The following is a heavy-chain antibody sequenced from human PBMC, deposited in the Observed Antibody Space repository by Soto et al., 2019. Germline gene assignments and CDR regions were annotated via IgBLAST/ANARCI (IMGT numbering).Heavy chain of an antibody. CDR1: GFSFSRYA. CDR2: ISGNDDST. D-gene: IGHD6-19*01. CDR3: AKVWLDYWYFDV. V-gene: IGHV3-23*01. Sequence: EVQVLESGGGLVQPGGSLRLSCAASGFSFSRYAMTWVRQAPGKGLGWVSAISGNDDSTFYGDSVKGRFTVSRDNSKNTLSLQMNSLRVEDTAVYYCAKVWLDYWYFDVWGRGTLVTVSS. J-gene: IGHJ2*01.